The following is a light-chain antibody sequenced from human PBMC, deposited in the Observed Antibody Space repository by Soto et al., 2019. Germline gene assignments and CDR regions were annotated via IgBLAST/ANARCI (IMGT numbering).Light chain of an antibody. V-gene: IGKV3-20*01. CDR1: QSVSSSY. CDR3: QQYGSSPEWT. CDR2: GAS. Sequence: EIVLTQSPGTLSLSPGERATLSCRASQSVSSSYLAWYQQKPGQAPRLLIYGASSRATGIPDRFSGSGSGTDFTRTISRLEPEDFEVYYGQQYGSSPEWTFGQGTKVEIK. J-gene: IGKJ1*01.